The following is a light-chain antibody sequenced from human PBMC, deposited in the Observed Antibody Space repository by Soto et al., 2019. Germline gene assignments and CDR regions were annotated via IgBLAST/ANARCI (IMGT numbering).Light chain of an antibody. CDR1: QSVGGN. Sequence: ELVMTQSPATLSVSPGERATLSCRASQSVGGNLAWYQQKPGQGPRLLIYGASTRATGIPARFSGSGSGTGFTLTISSLQSEDFAVYYCQQYTKWPFTFGPGTKVDIK. CDR3: QQYTKWPFT. J-gene: IGKJ3*01. CDR2: GAS. V-gene: IGKV3-15*01.